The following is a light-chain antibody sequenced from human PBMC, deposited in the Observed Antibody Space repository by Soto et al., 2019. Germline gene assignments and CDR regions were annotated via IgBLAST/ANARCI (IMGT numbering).Light chain of an antibody. Sequence: ATQLTQSPSSLSASVGDRVTITCRASQGISTDVAWYQQKPGKAPKVLISDASKVQSGVPSRFSGSGSGTDFTLIISSLQPEDFATYYCQQCNNYPPSFGQGTKLDIK. CDR1: QGISTD. CDR3: QQCNNYPPS. J-gene: IGKJ2*01. V-gene: IGKV1D-13*01. CDR2: DAS.